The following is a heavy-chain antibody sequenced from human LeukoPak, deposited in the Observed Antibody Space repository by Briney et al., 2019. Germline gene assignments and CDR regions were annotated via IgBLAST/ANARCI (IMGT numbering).Heavy chain of an antibody. V-gene: IGHV4-4*02. J-gene: IGHJ4*02. CDR2: MYLSGTT. D-gene: IGHD3-22*01. Sequence: PSGTLSLTCTVSGDSINSLDLWSWVRQPPGKGLEWIGEMYLSGTTHSNPSVKSRVTISIDMSKNQFFLNLSSVTAADTAVYYCAGLVGRYSSGLYYYYFDYWGQGTLVTVSS. CDR3: AGLVGRYSSGLYYYYFDY. CDR1: GDSINSLDL.